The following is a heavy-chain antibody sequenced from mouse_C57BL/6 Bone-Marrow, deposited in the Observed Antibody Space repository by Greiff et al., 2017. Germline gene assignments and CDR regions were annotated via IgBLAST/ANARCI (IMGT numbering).Heavy chain of an antibody. CDR1: GYTFTSYG. Sequence: QVQLKQSGAELARPGASVKLSCKASGYTFTSYGISWVKQRTGQGLEWIGEIYPRSGNTYYNEKFKGKATLTADKSSSTAYMELRSLTSEDSAVYFCARSGRLRLGYAMDYWGQGTSVTGSS. D-gene: IGHD2-4*01. V-gene: IGHV1-81*01. CDR3: ARSGRLRLGYAMDY. J-gene: IGHJ4*01. CDR2: IYPRSGNT.